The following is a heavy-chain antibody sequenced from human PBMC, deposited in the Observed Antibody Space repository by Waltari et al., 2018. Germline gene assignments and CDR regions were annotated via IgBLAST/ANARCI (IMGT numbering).Heavy chain of an antibody. CDR1: GYTFTDYY. J-gene: IGHJ6*02. Sequence: QVQLVQSGPEVKKPGASVQVSCKTSGYTFTDYYIHWVRQAPGQGLEWMGRLNPNSGDTRYAQNFQGRVTMTRDTAISTGYMEVNRLRSDDTAVYYCARVSGRVPENYGMDVWGQGTTVTVS. V-gene: IGHV1-2*02. CDR3: ARVSGRVPENYGMDV. D-gene: IGHD2-2*01. CDR2: LNPNSGDT.